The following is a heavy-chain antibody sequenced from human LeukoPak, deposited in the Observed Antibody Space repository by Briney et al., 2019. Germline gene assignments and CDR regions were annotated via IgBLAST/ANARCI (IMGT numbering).Heavy chain of an antibody. CDR2: IYSGGST. V-gene: IGHV3-53*01. J-gene: IGHJ6*03. Sequence: PGGSLRLSCAASGFTVSSNYMSWVRQAPGKGLELVSVIYSGGSTYYADSVKGRFTIFRDNSKNTLYLQMNSLRAEDTAVYYCAVNYYDSSGYYTYYYYYYMDVWGKGTTVTVSS. CDR3: AVNYYDSSGYYTYYYYYYMDV. CDR1: GFTVSSNY. D-gene: IGHD3-22*01.